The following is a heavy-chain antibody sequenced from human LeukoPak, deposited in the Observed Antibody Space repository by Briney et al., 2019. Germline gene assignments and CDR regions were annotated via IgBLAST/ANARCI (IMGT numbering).Heavy chain of an antibody. V-gene: IGHV4-59*01. D-gene: IGHD6-19*01. J-gene: IGHJ4*02. CDR2: IYYRGNT. CDR3: VRDGGSGWTGFDY. CDR1: GGSISSYY. Sequence: SETLSLTCTVSGGSISSYYWSWIRQPPGKGLEWIGYIYYRGNTNYNPSHKSRVTISEDTSKNQFSLKLSFVSAADTAVYYCVRDGGSGWTGFDYWGQGTLVTVSS.